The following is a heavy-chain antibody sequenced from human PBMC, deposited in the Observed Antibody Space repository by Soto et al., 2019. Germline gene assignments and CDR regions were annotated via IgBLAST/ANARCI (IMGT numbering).Heavy chain of an antibody. Sequence: PGGSLRLSCAASGFTFSSYAMHWVRQAPGKGLEWVAVISYDGSNKYYADSVKGRFTISRDNSKNTLYLQMNSLRAEDAAVYYCARDSRLSTSYDSSGYYYGFFDYWGQGTLVTVSS. J-gene: IGHJ4*02. D-gene: IGHD3-22*01. CDR2: ISYDGSNK. V-gene: IGHV3-30-3*01. CDR3: ARDSRLSTSYDSSGYYYGFFDY. CDR1: GFTFSSYA.